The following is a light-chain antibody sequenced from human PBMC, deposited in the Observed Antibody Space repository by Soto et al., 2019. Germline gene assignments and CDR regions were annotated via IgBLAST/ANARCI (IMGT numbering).Light chain of an antibody. CDR2: GAS. Sequence: EIVMTQSASTLSVSPGERATLSWRASQSVRSSYLAWYQHKPGQAPSLLIYGASSRATGVPDRFSGSGSETDFTLTISRLEPEDFAVYYCQQYGTFPRTFGQGTKVDI. V-gene: IGKV3-20*01. CDR1: QSVRSSY. CDR3: QQYGTFPRT. J-gene: IGKJ1*01.